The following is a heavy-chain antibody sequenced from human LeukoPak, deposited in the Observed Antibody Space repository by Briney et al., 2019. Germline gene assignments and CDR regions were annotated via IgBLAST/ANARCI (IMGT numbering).Heavy chain of an antibody. CDR1: GFTFSSFD. Sequence: GGSLRLSCAASGFTFSSFDMTWVRQAPGKGLEWVSAISVSATNTYYADSVKGRFTISRDNSKNTLYLQMNSLRADDTAVYYCATITSMRVVLISWGQGTLVTVSS. J-gene: IGHJ1*01. V-gene: IGHV3-23*01. CDR2: ISVSATNT. D-gene: IGHD3-22*01. CDR3: ATITSMRVVLIS.